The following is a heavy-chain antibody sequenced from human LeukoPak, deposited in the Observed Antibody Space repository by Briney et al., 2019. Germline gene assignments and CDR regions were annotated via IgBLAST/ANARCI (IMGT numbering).Heavy chain of an antibody. CDR2: ISGSGGST. J-gene: IGHJ3*02. D-gene: IGHD2-2*02. V-gene: IGHV3-23*01. Sequence: GGSLRLSCAASGFTFSSYAMSWVRQAPGKGLEWVAAISGSGGSTYYADSVKGRFTISRDNSKNTLYLQMNSLRAEDTAVYYCEKVGYCSSTSCYNDAFDIWGQGTMVTVSS. CDR3: EKVGYCSSTSCYNDAFDI. CDR1: GFTFSSYA.